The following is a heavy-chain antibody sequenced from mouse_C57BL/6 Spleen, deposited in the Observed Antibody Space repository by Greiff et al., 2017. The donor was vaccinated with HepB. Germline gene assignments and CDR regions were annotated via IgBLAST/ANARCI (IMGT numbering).Heavy chain of an antibody. CDR2: IYPGRGNT. J-gene: IGHJ2*01. V-gene: IGHV1-66*01. Sequence: VQLQQSGPELVKPGASVKISCKASGYSFTSYYIHWVKQRPGQGLEWIGWIYPGRGNTKYNEKFKGKATLTADTSSSTAYMQLSSLTSEDSAVYYCARWDYYGSSLFDYWGQGTTLTVSS. CDR1: GYSFTSYY. CDR3: ARWDYYGSSLFDY. D-gene: IGHD1-1*01.